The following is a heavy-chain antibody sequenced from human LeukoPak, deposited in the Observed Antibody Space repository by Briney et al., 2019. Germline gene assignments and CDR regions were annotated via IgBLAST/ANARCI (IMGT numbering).Heavy chain of an antibody. CDR3: ARGGYMSGYDY. V-gene: IGHV1-18*01. Sequence: GSVNVPCKTSGYTFTNYGISWVRPAPGLGLEWMGWISAYNGNTNYAQKVQGRVTMTTDTSTSTAYMELRSLRFDDTAVYFCARGGYMSGYDYWGPGKLVTVSS. CDR2: ISAYNGNT. D-gene: IGHD3-3*01. CDR1: GYTFTNYG. J-gene: IGHJ4*02.